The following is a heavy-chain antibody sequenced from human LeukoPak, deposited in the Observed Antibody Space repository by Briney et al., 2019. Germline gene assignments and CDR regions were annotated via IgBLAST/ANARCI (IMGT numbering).Heavy chain of an antibody. CDR3: ARELVVGPAEYFQH. D-gene: IGHD2-8*02. Sequence: GGSLRLSCVASGFTFSRSWMSWVRQAPGKGPEWVANINQDGSEKYYVDSAKGRFTISRDNASNSLYLQMNRLRAEDTAVYYCARELVVGPAEYFQHWGQGTLVTVSS. V-gene: IGHV3-7*01. J-gene: IGHJ1*01. CDR2: INQDGSEK. CDR1: GFTFSRSW.